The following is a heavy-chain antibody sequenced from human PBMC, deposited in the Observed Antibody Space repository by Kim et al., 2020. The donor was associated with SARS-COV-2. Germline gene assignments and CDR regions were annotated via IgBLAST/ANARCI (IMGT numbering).Heavy chain of an antibody. V-gene: IGHV3-23*05. J-gene: IGHJ4*02. CDR3: VRDLTYNYAY. D-gene: IGHD5-18*01. Sequence: HYATSWKGRFPISRDNSKRTLYLQMNRLRAEDTAVYYCVRDLTYNYAYWGQGTLVTVSS.